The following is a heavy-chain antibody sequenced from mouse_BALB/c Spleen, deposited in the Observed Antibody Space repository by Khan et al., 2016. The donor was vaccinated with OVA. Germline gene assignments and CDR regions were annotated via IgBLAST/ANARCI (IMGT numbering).Heavy chain of an antibody. CDR1: ALHIKDTY. CDR3: ARMARK. V-gene: IGHV14-3*02. CDR2: IGPPNGHT. J-gene: IGHJ2*01. Sequence: VPLKESGAELVKSGATVKLYCTASALHIKDTYMHRPKQWPEQGLEWIGRIGPPNGHTKYDQKFQGQATITDDTPANTAYLQLSSLTSEYTAVYYCARMARKWGQGTTLTVSS.